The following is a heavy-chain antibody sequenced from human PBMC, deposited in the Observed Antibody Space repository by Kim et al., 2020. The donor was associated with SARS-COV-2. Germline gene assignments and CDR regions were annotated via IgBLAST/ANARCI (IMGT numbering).Heavy chain of an antibody. V-gene: IGHV3-33*08. CDR1: GFIFSNYG. CDR2: IFYDGSDK. CDR3: MREPNYFDSSGY. J-gene: IGHJ4*02. Sequence: GGSLRLSCEALGFIFSNYGMHWVRQAPGKGLEGVATIFYDGSDKYYADSVRGRFTISRDNSKNTLYLQMNSLRVEDTAMYYCMREPNYFDSSGYWGQGTLVTVSS. D-gene: IGHD3-22*01.